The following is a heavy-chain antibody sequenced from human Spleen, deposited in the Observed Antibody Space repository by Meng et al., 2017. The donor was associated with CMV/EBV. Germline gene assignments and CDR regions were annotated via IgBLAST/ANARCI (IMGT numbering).Heavy chain of an antibody. V-gene: IGHV1-69*05. Sequence: SVKVSCKASCYTFTSYGISWVRQAPGQGLEWMGGIIPIFGTANYAQKFQGRVTITTDESTSTAYMELSSLRSEDTAVYYCARLSYYYGSGSTDVWGQGTTVTVSS. CDR2: IIPIFGTA. CDR3: ARLSYYYGSGSTDV. J-gene: IGHJ6*02. CDR1: CYTFTSYG. D-gene: IGHD3-10*01.